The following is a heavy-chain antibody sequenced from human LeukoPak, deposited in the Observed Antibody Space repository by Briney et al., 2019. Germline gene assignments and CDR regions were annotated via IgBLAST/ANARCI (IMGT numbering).Heavy chain of an antibody. J-gene: IGHJ4*02. Sequence: APVKVSCKASGYTFTGYYMHWVRQAPGQGVEWMGRINPNSGGTNYAQKFQGRVTMTRDTSISTAYMELSRLRSDDTAVYYCARYSGSYLIDYWGQGTLVTVSS. CDR2: INPNSGGT. CDR3: ARYSGSYLIDY. D-gene: IGHD1-26*01. V-gene: IGHV1-2*06. CDR1: GYTFTGYY.